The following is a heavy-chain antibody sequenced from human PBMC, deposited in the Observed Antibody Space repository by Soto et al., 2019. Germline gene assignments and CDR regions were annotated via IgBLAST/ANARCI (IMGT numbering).Heavy chain of an antibody. D-gene: IGHD6-13*01. V-gene: IGHV3-9*01. CDR2: ISWNSGSI. CDR3: AKDESIAAAGTGAFDI. Sequence: EVQLVESGGGLVQPGRSLRLSCAASGFTFDDYAMHWVRQAPGKGLEWVSAISWNSGSIGYADSVKGRFTISRDNAKNSLYLQMNSLRAEDTALYYCAKDESIAAAGTGAFDIWGQGTMVTVSS. J-gene: IGHJ3*02. CDR1: GFTFDDYA.